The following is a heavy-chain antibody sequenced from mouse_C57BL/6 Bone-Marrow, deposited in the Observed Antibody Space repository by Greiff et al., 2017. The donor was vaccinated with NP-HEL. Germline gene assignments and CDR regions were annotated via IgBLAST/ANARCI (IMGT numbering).Heavy chain of an antibody. Sequence: QVQLKQSGAELARPGASVKLSCKASGYTFTSYGISWVKQRTGQGLEWIGEIYPRSGNTYYNEKFKGKATLTADKSSSTAYMELSSLTSEDSAVYFCAREATTVVGDYWGQGTSVTVSS. CDR1: GYTFTSYG. D-gene: IGHD1-1*01. CDR2: IYPRSGNT. V-gene: IGHV1-81*01. CDR3: AREATTVVGDY. J-gene: IGHJ4*01.